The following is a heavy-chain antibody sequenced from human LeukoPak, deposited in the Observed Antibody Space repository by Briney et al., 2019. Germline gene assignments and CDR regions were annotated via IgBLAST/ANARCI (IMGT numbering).Heavy chain of an antibody. Sequence: GESLEISCKGSGYSFTTYWIGWVRQVPGKGLEWMGIIYPGTSDTQYTPPFQGQVTISVDKSTSTAYLQWSSLKASDTAMYYCAWRKYFSTWFEPWGQGTLVTVSS. CDR1: GYSFTTYW. V-gene: IGHV5-51*01. CDR2: IYPGTSDT. CDR3: AWRKYFSTWFEP. D-gene: IGHD1-14*01. J-gene: IGHJ5*02.